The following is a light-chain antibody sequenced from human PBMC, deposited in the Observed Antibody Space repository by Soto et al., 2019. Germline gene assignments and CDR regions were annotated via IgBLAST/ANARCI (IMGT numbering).Light chain of an antibody. CDR2: LDSDGSH. CDR3: QTWGTGIHVV. CDR1: SGHSNYA. J-gene: IGLJ2*01. V-gene: IGLV4-69*01. Sequence: QAVVTQSPSASASLGASVKLTCTLSSGHSNYAIAWHQQQPEKGPRYLMRLDSDGSHNKGDGIPDRFSGSRSGAERYLTISSLQSEDEADYYCQTWGTGIHVVFGGGTKVTVL.